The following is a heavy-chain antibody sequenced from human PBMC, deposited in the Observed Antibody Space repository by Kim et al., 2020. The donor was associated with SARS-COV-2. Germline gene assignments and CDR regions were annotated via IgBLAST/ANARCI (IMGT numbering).Heavy chain of an antibody. V-gene: IGHV1-69*01. Sequence: KFQGRVTITADESTSTAYMELSSLRSEDTAVYYCARRRYCGGDCYTSLDYWGQGTLVTVSS. D-gene: IGHD2-21*02. J-gene: IGHJ4*02. CDR3: ARRRYCGGDCYTSLDY.